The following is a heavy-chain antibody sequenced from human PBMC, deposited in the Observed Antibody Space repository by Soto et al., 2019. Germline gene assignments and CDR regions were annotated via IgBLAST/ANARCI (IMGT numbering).Heavy chain of an antibody. CDR3: ARGGQWDFLSDY. V-gene: IGHV1-18*01. D-gene: IGHD1-26*01. Sequence: ASVEVARTSSRDSVTRSLVDGLRKDPGQGLEWMGWVSAYNGNTHYEQKLQGRVTLTTDTSTSTAYMELRSLRSDDTAVYFCARGGQWDFLSDYWGQGTLVTVSS. CDR1: RDSVTRSL. J-gene: IGHJ4*02. CDR2: VSAYNGNT.